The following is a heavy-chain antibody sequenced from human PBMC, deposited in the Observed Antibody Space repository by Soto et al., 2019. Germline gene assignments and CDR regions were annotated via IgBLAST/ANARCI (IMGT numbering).Heavy chain of an antibody. J-gene: IGHJ5*02. Sequence: GASVKVSCKASGYTFTGYYMHWVRQAPGQGLEWMGWISAYNGNTNYAQKLQGRVTMTTDTSTSTAYMELRSLRSDDTAVYYCAGDPGSYYYDSSGRFDPWGQGTLVTVSS. D-gene: IGHD3-22*01. V-gene: IGHV1-18*04. CDR3: AGDPGSYYYDSSGRFDP. CDR1: GYTFTGYY. CDR2: ISAYNGNT.